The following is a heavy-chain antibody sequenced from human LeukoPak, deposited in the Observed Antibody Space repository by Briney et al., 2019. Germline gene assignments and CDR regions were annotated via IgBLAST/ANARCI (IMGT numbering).Heavy chain of an antibody. V-gene: IGHV3-21*05. Sequence: GGSLRLSCAASGFTFSSYGMSWVRQAPGKGLEWISYISSSSSYIYYADSVKGRFTISRDNAKNSLYLQMNSLRAEDTALYYCAKAPRAGYDFDYWGQGTLVTVSS. CDR2: ISSSSSYI. CDR3: AKAPRAGYDFDY. CDR1: GFTFSSYG. D-gene: IGHD5-12*01. J-gene: IGHJ4*02.